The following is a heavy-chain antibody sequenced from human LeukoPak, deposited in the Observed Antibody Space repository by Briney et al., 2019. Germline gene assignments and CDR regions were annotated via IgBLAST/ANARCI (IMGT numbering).Heavy chain of an antibody. CDR3: ARGKKVYCSSTSCYTLFDY. V-gene: IGHV4-61*08. CDR2: IYYSGST. Sequence: SETLSLTCTVSGGSISSGGYYWSWIRQPPGKGLEWIGYIYYSGSTNYNPSLKSRVTISVDTSKNQFSLKLSSVTAADTAVYYCARGKKVYCSSTSCYTLFDYWGQGTLVTVSS. J-gene: IGHJ4*02. CDR1: GGSISSGGYY. D-gene: IGHD2-2*02.